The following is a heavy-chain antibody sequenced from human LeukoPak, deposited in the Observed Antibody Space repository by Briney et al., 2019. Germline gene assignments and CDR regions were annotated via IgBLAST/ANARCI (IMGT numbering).Heavy chain of an antibody. CDR1: GFTFSSYG. Sequence: PGGSLRLSCAASGFTFSSYGMHWVRQAPGKGLEWVAVISYDGSNKYYADSVKGRFTISRDNSKNTLYLQMNSLRAEDTAVYYCARGGYSGSRSYAFDIWGQGTMVTVSS. CDR2: ISYDGSNK. D-gene: IGHD3-22*01. V-gene: IGHV3-30*03. J-gene: IGHJ3*02. CDR3: ARGGYSGSRSYAFDI.